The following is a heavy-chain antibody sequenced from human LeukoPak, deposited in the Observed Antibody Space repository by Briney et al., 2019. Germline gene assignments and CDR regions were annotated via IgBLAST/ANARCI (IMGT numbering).Heavy chain of an antibody. Sequence: GGSLRLSCAASGFTFSSYSMNWVRQAPGKGLEWVSYISSSSSTIYYADSVKGRFTISRDNAKNSLYLQMNSLRAEDTAVYYCARAGGDGPFDYWGQGTLVTVSS. V-gene: IGHV3-48*04. J-gene: IGHJ4*02. CDR3: ARAGGDGPFDY. CDR1: GFTFSSYS. D-gene: IGHD2-21*02. CDR2: ISSSSSTI.